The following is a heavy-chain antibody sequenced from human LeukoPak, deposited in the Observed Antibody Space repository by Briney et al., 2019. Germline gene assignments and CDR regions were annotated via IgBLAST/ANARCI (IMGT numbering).Heavy chain of an antibody. J-gene: IGHJ6*02. CDR2: IYRRGST. CDR1: GASISSSDSY. CDR3: ARHVQDLGIKV. Sequence: PSETLSLTCTVSGASISSSDSYRSWIRQPPGKGLEWIGSIYRRGSTSYNPSLKSRVTVSEDMSKNHFSLRLSSVTAADTAVYYCARHVQDLGIKVWGQGTTVTVSS. V-gene: IGHV4-39*01.